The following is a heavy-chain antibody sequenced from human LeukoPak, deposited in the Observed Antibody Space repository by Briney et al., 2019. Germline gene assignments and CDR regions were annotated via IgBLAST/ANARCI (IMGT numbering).Heavy chain of an antibody. CDR3: ARGADVLYSGGASYLFDY. J-gene: IGHJ4*02. CDR1: GFSFDDYG. V-gene: IGHV3-20*04. D-gene: IGHD2-21*02. CDR2: TNWNGGST. Sequence: PGGSLRLSCAASGFSFDDYGMSWVRQAPGKGLEWVSGTNWNGGSTGYADSVKGRFTISRDNAKNSLSLQMNSLRVEDTALYYCARGADVLYSGGASYLFDYWGQGTLVTVSS.